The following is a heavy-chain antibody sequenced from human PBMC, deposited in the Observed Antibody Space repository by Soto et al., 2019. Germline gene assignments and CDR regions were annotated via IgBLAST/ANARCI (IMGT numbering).Heavy chain of an antibody. CDR2: ISAYNGNT. J-gene: IGHJ4*02. Sequence: ASVKVSCKASGYTFTSYGISWVRQAPGQGLEWMGWISAYNGNTNYAQKLQGRVTMTTDTSTSTAYMELRSLRSDDTAVYYCARDRPSVHIAVAPFDYWGQGTLVTVSS. CDR1: GYTFTSYG. D-gene: IGHD6-19*01. CDR3: ARDRPSVHIAVAPFDY. V-gene: IGHV1-18*01.